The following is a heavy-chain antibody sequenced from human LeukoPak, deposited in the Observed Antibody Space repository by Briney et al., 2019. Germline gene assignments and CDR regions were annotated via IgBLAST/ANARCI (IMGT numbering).Heavy chain of an antibody. Sequence: SETLSLTRTVSGGGISNHYWSWIRQPPGKGLEWIVYIYYDGSTDYSPSLRSRVTISLDTSKNQFSLRLSSVTAADTAVYYCARSSRDPDRAFVIWGEGTMVTVSS. CDR1: GGGISNHY. CDR2: IYYDGST. J-gene: IGHJ3*02. V-gene: IGHV4-59*11. CDR3: ARSSRDPDRAFVI. D-gene: IGHD5-24*01.